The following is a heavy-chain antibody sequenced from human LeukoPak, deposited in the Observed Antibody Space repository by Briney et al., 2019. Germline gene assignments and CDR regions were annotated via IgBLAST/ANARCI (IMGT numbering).Heavy chain of an antibody. CDR1: GFTFSSYA. CDR3: ANGRSTYYYGMDV. V-gene: IGHV3-23*01. D-gene: IGHD1-14*01. Sequence: GGSLRLSCAASGFTFSSYAMSWVRQAPGKGLEWVSAISGSGGSTYYADSVKGRFTISRDNSKNTLYLQMNSLRAEDTAAYYCANGRSTYYYGMDVWGQGTTVTVSS. CDR2: ISGSGGST. J-gene: IGHJ6*02.